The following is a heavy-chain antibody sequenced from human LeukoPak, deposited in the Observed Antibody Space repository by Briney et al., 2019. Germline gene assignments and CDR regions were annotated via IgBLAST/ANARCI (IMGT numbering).Heavy chain of an antibody. V-gene: IGHV1-2*02. J-gene: IGHJ4*02. D-gene: IGHD4-11*01. CDR1: RYTFTDYW. Sequence: GASVKVSCKASRYTFTDYWIHWVRQAPGQGLEWMGCMNPNSGVTGYAQRFQGRVTMTRDTSISTAYMELSSLRSDVTAVYYCARDPGYLQSDYWGQGTLVTVPS. CDR3: ARDPGYLQSDY. CDR2: MNPNSGVT.